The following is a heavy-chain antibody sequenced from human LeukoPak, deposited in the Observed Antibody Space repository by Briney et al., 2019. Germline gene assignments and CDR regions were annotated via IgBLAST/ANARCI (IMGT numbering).Heavy chain of an antibody. V-gene: IGHV3-30*18. CDR3: AKEGRKITIFGVDYGMDV. CDR1: GFTFSSYA. D-gene: IGHD3-3*01. J-gene: IGHJ6*02. Sequence: PGGSLRLSCAASGFTFSSYAMSWVRQAPGKGLEWVAVISYDGSNKYYADSVKGRFTISRDNSKNTLYLQMNSLRAEDTAVYYCAKEGRKITIFGVDYGMDVWGQGTTVTVSS. CDR2: ISYDGSNK.